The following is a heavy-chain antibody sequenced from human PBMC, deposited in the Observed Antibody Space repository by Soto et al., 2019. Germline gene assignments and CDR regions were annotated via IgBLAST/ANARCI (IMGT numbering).Heavy chain of an antibody. CDR3: ARRYCSSASCPRNYYGMDV. CDR2: IDPIDSYT. CDR1: GYTFASYW. D-gene: IGHD2-2*01. J-gene: IGHJ6*02. V-gene: IGHV5-10-1*01. Sequence: EESLKISCQGSGYTFASYWISWVRHMPGKGLYWMGRIDPIDSYTNYSPSFQGHVTISADKSISTAYLQWSSLKASDTAMYYCARRYCSSASCPRNYYGMDVWGQGTTVTVAS.